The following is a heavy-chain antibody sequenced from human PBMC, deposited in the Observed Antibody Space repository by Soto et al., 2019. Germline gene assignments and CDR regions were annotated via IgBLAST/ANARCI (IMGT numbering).Heavy chain of an antibody. CDR1: GGTFSSYA. CDR2: IIPIFGTA. J-gene: IGHJ4*02. Sequence: ASVKVSCKASGGTFSSYAISWVRQAPGQGLEWMGGIIPIFGTANYAQKFQGRVTITADESTSTAYMELSSLRSEDTAVYYCARGTRQQVHFDYWGQGTLVTVSS. V-gene: IGHV1-69*13. CDR3: ARGTRQQVHFDY. D-gene: IGHD6-13*01.